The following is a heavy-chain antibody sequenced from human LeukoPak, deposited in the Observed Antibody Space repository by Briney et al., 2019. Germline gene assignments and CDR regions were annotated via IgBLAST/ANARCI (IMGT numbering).Heavy chain of an antibody. CDR2: IYSDGRT. CDR1: GFTVSSNY. D-gene: IGHD5-18*01. J-gene: IGHJ4*02. CDR3: ARDLGYSHVYSFND. V-gene: IGHV3-53*01. Sequence: PGGSLRLSSAVSGFTVSSNYVSWVRQAPGKGLEWVSVIYSDGRTYYADSVKGRFTISRDNSKNTLYLQMNTLRAEDTAVYYCARDLGYSHVYSFNDSGQATLVTVSS.